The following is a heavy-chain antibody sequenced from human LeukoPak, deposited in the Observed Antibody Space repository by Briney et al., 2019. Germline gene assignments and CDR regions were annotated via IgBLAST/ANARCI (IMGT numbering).Heavy chain of an antibody. Sequence: SETLSLTCTVSGGSISNYYWSWIRQPPGKGLEWIGHIYSSGSTTYSPSLKSRVTMSVDPSKNQFSLKLTSVTAADTAVYYCARHRSDWTYPLDYGGQGALVTVSS. V-gene: IGHV4-59*08. D-gene: IGHD2-21*01. CDR3: ARHRSDWTYPLDY. CDR2: IYSSGST. CDR1: GGSISNYY. J-gene: IGHJ4*02.